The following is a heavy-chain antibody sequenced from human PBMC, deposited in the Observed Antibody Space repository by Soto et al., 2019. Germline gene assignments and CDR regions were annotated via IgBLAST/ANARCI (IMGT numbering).Heavy chain of an antibody. CDR1: GFTFSSYA. D-gene: IGHD3-22*01. Sequence: PGGSLRLSCAASGFTFSSYAMHWVRQAPGKGLEWVAVISYDGSNKYYADSVKGRFTISRDNSKNTLYLQMNSLRAEDTAVYYCARDLPTPYPSSGTSISPDSDYWGQGTLVTVSS. CDR3: ARDLPTPYPSSGTSISPDSDY. V-gene: IGHV3-30-3*01. J-gene: IGHJ4*02. CDR2: ISYDGSNK.